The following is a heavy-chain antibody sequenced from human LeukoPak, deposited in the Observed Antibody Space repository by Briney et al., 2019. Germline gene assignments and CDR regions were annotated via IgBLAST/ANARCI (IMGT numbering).Heavy chain of an antibody. Sequence: SETLSLTCTVSGGSLSSSSYYWGWIRQPPGEGLEWIGNIYYSGSTYYNPSLKSRVTISVDTSKNQFSLRLSSVTAADTTVYYCARGSSSWFPFDYWGQGTLVTVSS. V-gene: IGHV4-39*01. CDR1: GGSLSSSSYY. CDR2: IYYSGST. D-gene: IGHD6-13*01. CDR3: ARGSSSWFPFDY. J-gene: IGHJ4*02.